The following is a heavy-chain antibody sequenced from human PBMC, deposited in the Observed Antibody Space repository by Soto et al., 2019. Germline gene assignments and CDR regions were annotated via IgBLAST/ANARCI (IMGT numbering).Heavy chain of an antibody. D-gene: IGHD5-12*01. J-gene: IGHJ4*01. Sequence: QVQLVQSGAEVKKPGSSVKVSCKASGGTFNNYAISWVRQAPGQGLEWMGGIIPIIGTADYAHKFQGRLAISADESTGTTFMELSSLRSEDTALYYCARGGVDVVATSAFDX. CDR3: ARGGVDVVATSAFDX. CDR1: GGTFNNYA. CDR2: IIPIIGTA. V-gene: IGHV1-69*01.